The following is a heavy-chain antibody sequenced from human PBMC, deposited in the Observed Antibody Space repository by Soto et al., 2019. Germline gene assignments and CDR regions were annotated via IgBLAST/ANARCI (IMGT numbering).Heavy chain of an antibody. CDR3: AREGGITGMGV. D-gene: IGHD3-16*01. V-gene: IGHV5-10-1*01. Sequence: GASLKISCKGSGYSFSSFWITWVRQMPGKGLEWLGRIDPSDSYTNYSPSFQGHVTISIDNSISTAYLQWSSLKASDTAIYYCAREGGITGMGVWGQGTTVTVSS. J-gene: IGHJ6*02. CDR1: GYSFSSFW. CDR2: IDPSDSYT.